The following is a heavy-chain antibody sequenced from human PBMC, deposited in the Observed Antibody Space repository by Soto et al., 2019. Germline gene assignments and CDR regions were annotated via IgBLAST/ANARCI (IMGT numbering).Heavy chain of an antibody. CDR3: VRVNEGVYYDSRGSFDF. CDR2: VSTYNGNT. J-gene: IGHJ4*02. V-gene: IGHV1-18*03. D-gene: IGHD3-22*01. CDR1: GYSFTSYG. Sequence: QVQLVQSGAEVKKPGASVKVSCKASGYSFTSYGVSWVRQAPGQGLEWMGWVSTYNGNTNYAQNFQGRVTMTTDISTSTAYLELRSLRSGDMAVYYCVRVNEGVYYDSRGSFDFWGQGTLVTVSS.